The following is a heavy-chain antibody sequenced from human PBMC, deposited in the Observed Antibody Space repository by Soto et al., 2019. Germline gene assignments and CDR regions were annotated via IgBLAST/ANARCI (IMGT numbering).Heavy chain of an antibody. CDR3: ARDRFAYCGVDCYPYCYGMDV. Sequence: GGSLRLSCAASGFTVSSNYMSWVRQAPGKGLEWVSVIYSGGSTYYADSVKGRFTISRDNSKNTLYLQMNSLRAEDTAVYYCARDRFAYCGVDCYPYCYGMDVWGQGTTVTVSS. CDR2: IYSGGST. J-gene: IGHJ6*02. CDR1: GFTVSSNY. V-gene: IGHV3-53*01. D-gene: IGHD2-21*02.